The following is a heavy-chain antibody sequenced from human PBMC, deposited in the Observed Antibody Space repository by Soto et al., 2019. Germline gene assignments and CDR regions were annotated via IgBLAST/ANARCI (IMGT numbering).Heavy chain of an antibody. CDR2: INHSGST. V-gene: IGHV4-34*01. CDR3: AVDIVTTGAYYYYGMDV. D-gene: IGHD5-12*01. Sequence: PSETLSLTCAVYGGSFSGYYWSWIRQPPGKGLEWIGEINHSGSTNYNPSLKSRVTISVDTSKNQFSLKLSSVTAADTAVYYCAVDIVTTGAYYYYGMDVWGQGTTVTVSS. CDR1: GGSFSGYY. J-gene: IGHJ6*02.